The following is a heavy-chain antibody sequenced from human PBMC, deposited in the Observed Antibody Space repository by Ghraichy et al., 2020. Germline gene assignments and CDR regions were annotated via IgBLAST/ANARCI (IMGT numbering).Heavy chain of an antibody. J-gene: IGHJ5*02. CDR3: AREGGYSSGWYVSMGFDP. V-gene: IGHV4-59*01. Sequence: SETLSLTCTVSGGSISSYYWSWIRQPPGKGLEWIGYIYYSGSTNYNPSLKSRVTISVDTSKNQFSLMLSSVTAADTAVYYCAREGGYSSGWYVSMGFDPWGQGTLVTVSS. CDR1: GGSISSYY. CDR2: IYYSGST. D-gene: IGHD6-19*01.